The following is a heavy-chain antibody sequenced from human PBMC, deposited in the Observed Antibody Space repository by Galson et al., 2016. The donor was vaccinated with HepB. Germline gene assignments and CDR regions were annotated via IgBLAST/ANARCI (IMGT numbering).Heavy chain of an antibody. V-gene: IGHV1-46*01. J-gene: IGHJ6*02. D-gene: IGHD6-13*01. CDR3: ARVSSSTWHYFYYGMDV. Sequence: SVKVSCKASGFSFTTYYIHWVRQAPGQGFEWMGIINPSGGHPTYAQSFRDRVTMISDTSTSTVYLELSSLTSHDTAVYYCARVSSSTWHYFYYGMDVWGQGTTVTVSS. CDR2: INPSGGHP. CDR1: GFSFTTYY.